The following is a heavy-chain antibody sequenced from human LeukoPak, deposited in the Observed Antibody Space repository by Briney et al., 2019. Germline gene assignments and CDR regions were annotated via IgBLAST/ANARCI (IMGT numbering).Heavy chain of an antibody. Sequence: GASAKLFYNASGDAFTSFGISWGLQATGHGREWMGWISAYNGNTNYAQKLQGRVTMTTDTSTSTAYMELRSLRSDDTAVYYCARGITAGDLVLWGQGTLVTVSS. J-gene: IGHJ4*02. CDR1: GDAFTSFG. D-gene: IGHD1-14*01. CDR2: ISAYNGNT. V-gene: IGHV1-18*04. CDR3: ARGITAGDLVL.